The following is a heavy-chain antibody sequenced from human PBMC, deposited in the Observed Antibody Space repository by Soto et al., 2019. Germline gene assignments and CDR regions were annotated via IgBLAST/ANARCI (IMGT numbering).Heavy chain of an antibody. CDR2: IYYSGST. CDR3: ARHEGQQLLDPYFDY. D-gene: IGHD2-2*02. CDR1: GGSISSRSYY. Sequence: SETLSLTCTVSGGSISSRSYYWGWIRQPPGKGLEWIGSIYYSGSTYYNPSLKSRVTISVDTSKNQFSLKLSSVTAADTAVYYCARHEGQQLLDPYFDYWGQGTLVTVSS. J-gene: IGHJ4*02. V-gene: IGHV4-39*01.